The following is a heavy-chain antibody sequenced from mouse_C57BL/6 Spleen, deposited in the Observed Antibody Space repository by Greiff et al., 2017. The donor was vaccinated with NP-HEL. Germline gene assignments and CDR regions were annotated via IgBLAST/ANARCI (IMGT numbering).Heavy chain of an antibody. V-gene: IGHV5-16*01. Sequence: VMLVESAGGLVQPGSSMKLSCTASGFTFSDYYMAWVRQVPEKGLEWVANINYDGSSTYYLDSLKSRFIISRDNAKNILYLQMSSLKSEDTATYYCARDYNWLDYWGQGTTLTVSS. CDR2: INYDGSST. CDR1: GFTFSDYY. J-gene: IGHJ2*01. D-gene: IGHD1-3*01. CDR3: ARDYNWLDY.